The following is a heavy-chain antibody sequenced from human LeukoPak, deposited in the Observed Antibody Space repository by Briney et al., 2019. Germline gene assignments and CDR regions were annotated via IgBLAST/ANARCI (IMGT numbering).Heavy chain of an antibody. CDR3: AIDQTMVRGVISPYFDY. Sequence: PGGSLRLSCAASGFTFSSYSMNWVRQAPGKGLEWVSGISWNSGSIGYADSVKGRFTISRDNAKNSLYLQMNSLRAEDTALYYCAIDQTMVRGVISPYFDYWGQGTLVTVSS. CDR2: ISWNSGSI. D-gene: IGHD3-10*01. J-gene: IGHJ4*02. CDR1: GFTFSSYS. V-gene: IGHV3-9*01.